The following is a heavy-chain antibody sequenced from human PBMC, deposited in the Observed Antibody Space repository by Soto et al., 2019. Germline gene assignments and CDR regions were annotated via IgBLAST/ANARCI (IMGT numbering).Heavy chain of an antibody. D-gene: IGHD2-8*02. J-gene: IGHJ4*02. V-gene: IGHV2-5*02. CDR1: GISLSASGVG. CDR3: ALSRRGRSNCWCPYLDN. CDR2: VYWDGDN. Sequence: SGPTLVKPTQTLTLTCTFSGISLSASGVGVGWIRQPPGQALEWLTLVYWDGDNRFSPSLNPRLTITKDTSKNQVVLKMPNMDPVDSATYYCALSRRGRSNCWCPYLDNWGPGIHVTVSS.